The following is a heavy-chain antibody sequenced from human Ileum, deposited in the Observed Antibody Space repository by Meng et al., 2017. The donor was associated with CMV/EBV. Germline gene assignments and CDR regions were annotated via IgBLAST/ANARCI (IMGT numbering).Heavy chain of an antibody. J-gene: IGHJ5*02. CDR3: ARINIGSGGRCLDP. V-gene: IGHV1-2*02. D-gene: IGHD2/OR15-2a*01. Sequence: VQLVHSAAVVSKPCASVEVSCQTYGYTFTDSYIHWLRQAPGQGLEWMEWIDPKRGDGDFAQKFKGRVTLTRETSINTVYMDLSSLRPDDTAVYYCARINIGSGGRCLDPWGQGTLVTVSS. CDR1: GYTFTDSY. CDR2: IDPKRGDG.